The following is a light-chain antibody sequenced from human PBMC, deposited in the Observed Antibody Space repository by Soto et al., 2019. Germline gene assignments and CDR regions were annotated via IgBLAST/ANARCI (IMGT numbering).Light chain of an antibody. J-gene: IGKJ1*01. Sequence: EIVMTQSPATLSVSLGERATLSCRASQSVSSNLAWYQQKPGQAPRLLIYGASTRATGIPARFSGSGSGTEFTLTINSLQSEDFAVYYCQQYNNWPPGTFGRGTKVEI. CDR3: QQYNNWPPGT. CDR2: GAS. V-gene: IGKV3-15*01. CDR1: QSVSSN.